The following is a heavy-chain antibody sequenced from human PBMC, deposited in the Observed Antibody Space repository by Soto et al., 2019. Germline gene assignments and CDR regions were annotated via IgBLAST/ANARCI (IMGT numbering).Heavy chain of an antibody. CDR1: GFTFSGYW. V-gene: IGHV3-7*03. D-gene: IGHD4-4*01. J-gene: IGHJ4*02. CDR3: ARAPYSNAWYRFDL. CDR2: IKHDGSVQ. Sequence: QLVESGGGLVQPGGSLRLSCEASGFTFSGYWMSWVRQAPGKGLEWVADIKHDGSVQYYVDSVKGRLTISRDNAKKQLYLQMNGVRDEDTALYYCARAPYSNAWYRFDLWGQGTLVTVSS.